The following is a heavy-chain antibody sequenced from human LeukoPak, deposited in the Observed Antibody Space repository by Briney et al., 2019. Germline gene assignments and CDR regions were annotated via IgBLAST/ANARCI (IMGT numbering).Heavy chain of an antibody. J-gene: IGHJ4*02. Sequence: KPGGSLRLSCAASGFTFSDYYMSWIRQAPGKGLEWVSYISSSSSYTNCADSVKGRFTISRDNAKNSLYLQMNSLRAEDTAVYYCARGDYYGSGSYYKFDYWGQGTLVTVSS. V-gene: IGHV3-11*06. CDR1: GFTFSDYY. D-gene: IGHD3-10*01. CDR3: ARGDYYGSGSYYKFDY. CDR2: ISSSSSYT.